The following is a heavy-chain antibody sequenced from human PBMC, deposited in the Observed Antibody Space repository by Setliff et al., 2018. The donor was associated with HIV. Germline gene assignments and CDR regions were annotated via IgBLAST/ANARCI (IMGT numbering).Heavy chain of an antibody. CDR1: GGSLSGYY. CDR3: ASLPPLYDSSGYYFDY. D-gene: IGHD3-22*01. V-gene: IGHV4-34*01. Sequence: PSETLSLTCAVYGGSLSGYYWSWIRQAPGKGLEWIGEINHRGRTRYNPSLNSRVTISVDASKNQFSLKLSSVTAADTAVYYCASLPPLYDSSGYYFDYWGQGTLVTVSS. J-gene: IGHJ4*02. CDR2: INHRGRT.